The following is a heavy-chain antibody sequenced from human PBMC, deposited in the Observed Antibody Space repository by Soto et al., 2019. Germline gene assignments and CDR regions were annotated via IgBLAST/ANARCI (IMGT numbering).Heavy chain of an antibody. CDR3: ARDVGFDYAN. CDR2: MNEDGSEI. Sequence: EVQLVESGGALVQPGGSLRISCVVCGFNFRGYWMSWVRQAPGKGLEWVATMNEDGSEIYYVGSVKGRFAISRDNDENSLHLQMNSVSAEDTGVYFCARDVGFDYANWGQGTLVTVSS. V-gene: IGHV3-7*01. D-gene: IGHD2-2*01. CDR1: GFNFRGYW. J-gene: IGHJ4*02.